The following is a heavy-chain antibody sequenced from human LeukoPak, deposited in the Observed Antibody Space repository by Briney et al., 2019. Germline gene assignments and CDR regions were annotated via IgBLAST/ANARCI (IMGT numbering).Heavy chain of an antibody. J-gene: IGHJ6*03. Sequence: PGRSLRLSCEASGFTFSHYGIHWVRQTPGKGLEWVAAISSDGVEKHYADSVTGRFTISRDNSKSTLYLQMNSLRAEDTALYYCARGGHYEILTGYSPVEYYFYYMDVWGKGTTVTVSS. V-gene: IGHV3-30*04. CDR1: GFTFSHYG. CDR2: ISSDGVEK. CDR3: ARGGHYEILTGYSPVEYYFYYMDV. D-gene: IGHD3-9*01.